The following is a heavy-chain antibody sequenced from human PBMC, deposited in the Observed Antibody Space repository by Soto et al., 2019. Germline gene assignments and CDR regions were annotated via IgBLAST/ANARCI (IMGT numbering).Heavy chain of an antibody. D-gene: IGHD3-10*01. CDR2: IYYSGST. CDR1: GGSISSGGYY. CDR3: ARDSPITMVGPVQNWFDP. J-gene: IGHJ5*02. Sequence: QVQLQESGPGLVKPSETLSLTCTVSGGSISSGGYYWSWIRQHPGKGLEWSGYIYYSGSTYYNPSLKSRVTISVDTSKNQFSLKLSSVTAADTAIYYCARDSPITMVGPVQNWFDPWGQGTLVTVSS. V-gene: IGHV4-31*03.